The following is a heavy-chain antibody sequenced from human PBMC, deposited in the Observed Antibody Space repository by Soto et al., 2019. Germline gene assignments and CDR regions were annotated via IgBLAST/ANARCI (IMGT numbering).Heavy chain of an antibody. V-gene: IGHV3-30*04. Sequence: QVQLVESGGGVVQPGRSLRLSCAASGFTFSSYTMHWVRQAPGKGLEWVAVIADDGRNKYYADSVRGRFSISRDNSKNTRYLDMISPRPEDTAVYYCARPGMQWLVPVYWGQGTLVTVSS. J-gene: IGHJ4*02. CDR2: IADDGRNK. CDR3: ARPGMQWLVPVY. CDR1: GFTFSSYT. D-gene: IGHD6-19*01.